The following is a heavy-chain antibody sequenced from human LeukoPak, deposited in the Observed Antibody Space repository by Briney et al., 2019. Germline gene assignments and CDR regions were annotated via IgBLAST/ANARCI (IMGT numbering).Heavy chain of an antibody. CDR2: IYTSGST. CDR1: GNSFGDYY. J-gene: IGHJ4*02. CDR3: ARLDYGGNPSY. V-gene: IGHV4-4*07. Sequence: QASETLSLTCTVSGNSFGDYYWSWIRQPAGKGLEWIGRIYTSGSTTYNPSLKSRVTMSVDTSKSQFSLKLSSVTAADTAVYYCARLDYGGNPSYWGQGTLVTVSS. D-gene: IGHD4-23*01.